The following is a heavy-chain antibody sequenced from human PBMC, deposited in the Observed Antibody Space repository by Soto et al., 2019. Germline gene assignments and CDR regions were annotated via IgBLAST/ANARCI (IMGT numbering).Heavy chain of an antibody. CDR3: ARSLAAAGPGDY. Sequence: ECLSPACPVYGASFSGYYWSWIRQPPGKGLEWIGEINHSGSTNYNSSLKSRVTISVDTSKNQFSLKRSSVTAADTAVYYCARSLAAAGPGDYWGQGTLVTVYS. CDR1: GASFSGYY. J-gene: IGHJ4*02. V-gene: IGHV4-34*01. CDR2: INHSGST. D-gene: IGHD6-13*01.